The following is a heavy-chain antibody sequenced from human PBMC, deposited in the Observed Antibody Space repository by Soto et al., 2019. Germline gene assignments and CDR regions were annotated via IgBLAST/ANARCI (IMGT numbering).Heavy chain of an antibody. CDR2: INHSGST. V-gene: IGHV4-34*01. D-gene: IGHD6-19*01. Sequence: PRKGLEWIGEINHSGSTNYNPSLKSRVTISVDTSKNQFSLKLSSVTAADTAVYYCARGPGSSGWYRGSRVYYYGMDVWGQGTTVTVSS. CDR3: ARGPGSSGWYRGSRVYYYGMDV. J-gene: IGHJ6*02.